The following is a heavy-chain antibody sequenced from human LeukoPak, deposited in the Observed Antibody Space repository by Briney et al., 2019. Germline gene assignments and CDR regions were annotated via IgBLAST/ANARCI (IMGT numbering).Heavy chain of an antibody. V-gene: IGHV1-46*01. CDR1: GYTFTGYY. J-gene: IGHJ4*02. CDR2: INPSGGST. Sequence: GASVKVSCKASGYTFTGYYMHWVRQAPGQGLEWMGIINPSGGSTSYAQEFQGRVTMTRDMSTSTVYMELSSLRSEDTAVYYCASTLPYYYDSSGYYRPFDYWGQGTLVTVSS. D-gene: IGHD3-22*01. CDR3: ASTLPYYYDSSGYYRPFDY.